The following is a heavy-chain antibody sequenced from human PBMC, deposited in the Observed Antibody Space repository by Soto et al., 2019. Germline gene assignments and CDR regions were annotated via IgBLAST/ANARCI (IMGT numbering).Heavy chain of an antibody. Sequence: GESLKISCKGSGYMFTNYWIGWVRQMPGKGLEWMGIIHGGDSNTRYSPSFDGQVTISTDKSIDTAYLQWSSLKASDTAMYYCARRVTSSTGWDYWGQGTLVTVSS. CDR2: IHGGDSNT. V-gene: IGHV5-51*01. CDR1: GYMFTNYW. CDR3: ARRVTSSTGWDY. J-gene: IGHJ4*02. D-gene: IGHD6-19*01.